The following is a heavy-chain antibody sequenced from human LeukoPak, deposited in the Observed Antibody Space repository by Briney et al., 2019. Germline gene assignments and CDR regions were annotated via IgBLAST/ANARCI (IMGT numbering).Heavy chain of an antibody. CDR3: AKERQTGDYFTSDF. CDR2: INGRGDST. D-gene: IGHD4-17*01. J-gene: IGHJ4*02. V-gene: IGHV3-23*01. Sequence: GGSLRLSCAASGFSFSTYTMNWVRQAPGKGLEWVSAINGRGDSTFYADSVKGQFTISRDNSKSTVYLQMNSLRADDTAVYYCAKERQTGDYFTSDFWGQGALVTVSS. CDR1: GFSFSTYT.